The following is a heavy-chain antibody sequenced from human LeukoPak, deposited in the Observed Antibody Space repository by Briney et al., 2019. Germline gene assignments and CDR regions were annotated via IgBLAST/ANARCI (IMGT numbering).Heavy chain of an antibody. V-gene: IGHV3-11*01. D-gene: IGHD3-3*01. Sequence: GGSLRLSCAASGFTSSDYYMSWIRQAPGKGLEWVSYISSSGSTIYYADSVKGRFTISRDNAKNSLYLQMNSLRAEDAAVYYCARDGEDQVFDYWGQGTLVTVSS. CDR1: GFTSSDYY. CDR3: ARDGEDQVFDY. J-gene: IGHJ4*02. CDR2: ISSSGSTI.